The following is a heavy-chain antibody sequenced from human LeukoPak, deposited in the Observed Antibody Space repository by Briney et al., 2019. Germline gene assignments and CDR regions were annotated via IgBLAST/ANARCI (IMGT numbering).Heavy chain of an antibody. Sequence: GASVKVSCKASGYTFTAYYMHWVRHAPGQRLEWMGRINPNSGDTNYAQKFQGRVTMTRDTSISTAYMELSRLRSEDTAVYYCARSSGSDDAFDIWGQGTMVTVSS. CDR1: GYTFTAYY. CDR3: ARSSGSDDAFDI. J-gene: IGHJ3*02. CDR2: INPNSGDT. D-gene: IGHD3-22*01. V-gene: IGHV1-2*06.